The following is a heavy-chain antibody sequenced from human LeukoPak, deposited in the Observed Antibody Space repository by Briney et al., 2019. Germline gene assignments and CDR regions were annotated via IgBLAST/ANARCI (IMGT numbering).Heavy chain of an antibody. J-gene: IGHJ5*02. Sequence: ASETLSLTCTVSGGSISSFYWTWIRQPPGQGLEWIAYIHSSGYTNYNPSLKGRVTISVDTSKNQFSLKVTSVTAADTAVYYCAKRQGPNSGSYDYFDPWGQGTLVTVSS. CDR3: AKRQGPNSGSYDYFDP. CDR1: GGSISSFY. D-gene: IGHD1-26*01. V-gene: IGHV4-4*09. CDR2: IHSSGYT.